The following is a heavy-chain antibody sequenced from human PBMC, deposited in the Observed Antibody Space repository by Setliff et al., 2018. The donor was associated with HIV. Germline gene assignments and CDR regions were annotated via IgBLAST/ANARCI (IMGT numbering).Heavy chain of an antibody. D-gene: IGHD2-2*01. Sequence: ASVKVSCKASGYTFTTYAIHWVRQAPGQGLEWMGWITPNSGGTNYAQKFQGRVTMTRDTSITTVYMELTRLRSDDTAMFYCAVMGYCGGNSCYRTEGFDYWGQGTLVTVSS. CDR1: GYTFTTYA. J-gene: IGHJ4*02. V-gene: IGHV1-2*02. CDR2: ITPNSGGT. CDR3: AVMGYCGGNSCYRTEGFDY.